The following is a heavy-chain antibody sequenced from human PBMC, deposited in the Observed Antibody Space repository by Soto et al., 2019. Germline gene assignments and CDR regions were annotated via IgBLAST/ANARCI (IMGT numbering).Heavy chain of an antibody. CDR2: IFTYATT. J-gene: IGHJ4*02. D-gene: IGHD5-18*01. V-gene: IGHV3-53*01. Sequence: GGSLRLSCAASRFTVSSTYMTWVRQAPGKGLEWVSVIFTYATTNYADSVKGRFSITRENSINTLSLQMNSLRAEDTAVYYCARMGFEYSQDYWGQGALVTVSS. CDR1: RFTVSSTY. CDR3: ARMGFEYSQDY.